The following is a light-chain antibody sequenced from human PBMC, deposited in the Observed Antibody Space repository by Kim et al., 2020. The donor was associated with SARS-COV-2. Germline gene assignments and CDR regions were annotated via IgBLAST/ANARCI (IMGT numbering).Light chain of an antibody. CDR3: SSYTTSSTLV. J-gene: IGLJ2*01. Sequence: QSALTQPASVSGSPGQSITISCSGTRSDVGGYNYVSWYQQHPGKAPKLMIYDVTNRPSGVSNRFSGSKSGNTASLTISGLQAEDEADYYCSSYTTSSTLVFGAGTQLTVL. CDR1: RSDVGGYNY. V-gene: IGLV2-14*03. CDR2: DVT.